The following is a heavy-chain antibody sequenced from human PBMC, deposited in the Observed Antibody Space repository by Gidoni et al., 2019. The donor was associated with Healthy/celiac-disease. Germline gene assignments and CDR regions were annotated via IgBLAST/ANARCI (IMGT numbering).Heavy chain of an antibody. CDR2: ISGSGGST. Sequence: EVQLLESGGGLVQPGGSLRLSCAASGFTFSSYAMSWVRQAPGKGLGWVSAISGSGGSTYYADSVKGRFTISRDNSKNTLYLQMNSLRAEDTAVYYCAKGGVHPWMATIYWGQGTLVTVSS. CDR3: AKGGVHPWMATIY. J-gene: IGHJ4*02. CDR1: GFTFSSYA. D-gene: IGHD5-12*01. V-gene: IGHV3-23*01.